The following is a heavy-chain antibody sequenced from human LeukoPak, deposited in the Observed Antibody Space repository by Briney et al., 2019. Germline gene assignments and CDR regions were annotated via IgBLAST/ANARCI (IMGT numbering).Heavy chain of an antibody. J-gene: IGHJ4*02. CDR3: ARVGGDYYYDSSGYYLGMGDNFDY. V-gene: IGHV1-18*01. D-gene: IGHD3-22*01. CDR2: ISAYNGNT. Sequence: EASVKVSCKASGGTFSSYGISWVRQAPGQGLEWMGWISAYNGNTNYAQKLQGRVTMTTDTSTSTAYMELRSLRSDDTAVYYCARVGGDYYYDSSGYYLGMGDNFDYWGQGTLVTVSS. CDR1: GGTFSSYG.